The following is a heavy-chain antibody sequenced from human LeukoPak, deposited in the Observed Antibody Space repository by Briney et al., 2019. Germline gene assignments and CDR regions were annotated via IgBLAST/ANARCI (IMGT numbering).Heavy chain of an antibody. Sequence: PSETLSLTCTVSGGSISCYYWSWIRQPPGKGLGWIGYIYYSGSTNYNPSLKSRVTISVDTSKNQFSLKLSSVTAADTAVYYCARTPGVGWYFDLWGRGTLVTVSS. D-gene: IGHD2-15*01. J-gene: IGHJ2*01. V-gene: IGHV4-59*01. CDR3: ARTPGVGWYFDL. CDR1: GGSISCYY. CDR2: IYYSGST.